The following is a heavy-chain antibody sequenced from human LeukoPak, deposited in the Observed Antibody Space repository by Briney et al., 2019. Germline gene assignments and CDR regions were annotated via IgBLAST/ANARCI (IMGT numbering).Heavy chain of an antibody. V-gene: IGHV3-48*01. CDR2: ISSSSSSI. CDR1: GFPFSSYN. J-gene: IGHJ4*02. Sequence: GGSLRLSCVGSGFPFSSYNMNWVRQAPGKGLEWVSYISSSSSSIYYADSVKGRFTISRDNAKNSLYLQMNSLRGEDTAVYSCARAMYYFEYWGQGTLVTVSS. CDR3: ARAMYYFEY.